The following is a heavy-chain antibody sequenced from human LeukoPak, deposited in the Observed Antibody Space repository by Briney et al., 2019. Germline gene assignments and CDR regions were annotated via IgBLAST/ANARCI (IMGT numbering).Heavy chain of an antibody. CDR3: AKDRGNYYDSSGYPRDAFDI. Sequence: GGSLRLSCSASGFTFRSSGMHWLRQAPGEGLEWVALMSSDGGKQYYADSVKGRFTISRDNFKNTLYLQMNSLRAEDTAVYYCAKDRGNYYDSSGYPRDAFDIWGQGTMVTVSS. J-gene: IGHJ3*02. CDR1: GFTFRSSG. CDR2: MSSDGGKQ. D-gene: IGHD3-22*01. V-gene: IGHV3-30*18.